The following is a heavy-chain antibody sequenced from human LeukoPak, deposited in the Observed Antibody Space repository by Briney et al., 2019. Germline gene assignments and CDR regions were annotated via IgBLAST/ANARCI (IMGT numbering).Heavy chain of an antibody. CDR1: GYTFSNYD. Sequence: ASVKVSCKASGYTFSNYDINWVRQAPGQGFEWMGWMNPNSGNTGSAQKFQGRVTMTRSTSISTAYMELTSLRSEDTAVYYCASPTKQDTVVDQYSGSTRHYYGMDVWGQGTTVIVSS. D-gene: IGHD5-12*01. J-gene: IGHJ6*02. CDR3: ASPTKQDTVVDQYSGSTRHYYGMDV. V-gene: IGHV1-8*01. CDR2: MNPNSGNT.